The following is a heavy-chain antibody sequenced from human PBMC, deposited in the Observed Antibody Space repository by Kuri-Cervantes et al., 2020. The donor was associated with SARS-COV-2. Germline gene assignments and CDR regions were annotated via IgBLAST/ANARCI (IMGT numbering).Heavy chain of an antibody. CDR2: IIPIFGTA. CDR1: GGTFSSYA. D-gene: IGHD6-13*01. CDR3: ARDPSTYRAAAGYFDY. V-gene: IGHV1-69*13. J-gene: IGHJ4*02. Sequence: SVKVSCKASGGTFSSYAIGWVRQAPGQGLEWMGRIIPIFGTANYAQKFQGRVTITADESTSTAYMELSSLRSEDTAVYYCARDPSTYRAAAGYFDYWGQGTLVTVSS.